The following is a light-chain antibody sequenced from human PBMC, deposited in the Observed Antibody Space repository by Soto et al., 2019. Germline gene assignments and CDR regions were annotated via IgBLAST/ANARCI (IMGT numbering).Light chain of an antibody. CDR3: QQSSSTPPFT. V-gene: IGKV1-39*01. Sequence: DIQMTQSPSSLSASVGDRVTITCRASQSISIYLNWYQQKPGKATKLLIYAASSLQSGVPSRFSADGSGTDFTLTISSLQPEDFATYYCQQSSSTPPFTFGPGTKVDIK. CDR1: QSISIY. J-gene: IGKJ3*01. CDR2: AAS.